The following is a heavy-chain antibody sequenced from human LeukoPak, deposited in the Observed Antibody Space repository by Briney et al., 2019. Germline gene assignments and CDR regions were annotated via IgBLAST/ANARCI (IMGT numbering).Heavy chain of an antibody. CDR1: GGSLSSYY. CDR2: IYTSGST. CDR3: ARDRYNWNYGSDAFDI. D-gene: IGHD1-7*01. Sequence: SETLSLTCTVSGGSLSSYYWSWIRQPAGKGLEWIGRIYTSGSTNYNPSLKSRVTMSVDTSKNQFSLKLSSVTAADTAVYYCARDRYNWNYGSDAFDIWGQGTMVTVSS. V-gene: IGHV4-4*07. J-gene: IGHJ3*02.